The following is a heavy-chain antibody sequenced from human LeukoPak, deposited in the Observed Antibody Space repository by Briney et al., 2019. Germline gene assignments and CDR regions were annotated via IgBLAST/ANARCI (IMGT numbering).Heavy chain of an antibody. J-gene: IGHJ4*02. CDR3: ARDWAAHFDY. Sequence: PSETLSLTCTVSGGSVSSGSYYWSWIRQPPGKGLEWIGYIYYSGSTNYNPSLKSRVTISVDTSKNQFSLKLSSVTAADTAVYYCARDWAAHFDYWGQGTLVTVSS. CDR1: GGSVSSGSYY. V-gene: IGHV4-61*01. CDR2: IYYSGST. D-gene: IGHD6-25*01.